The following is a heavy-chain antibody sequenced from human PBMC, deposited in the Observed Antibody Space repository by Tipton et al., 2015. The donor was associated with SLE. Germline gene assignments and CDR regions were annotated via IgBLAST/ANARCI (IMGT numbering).Heavy chain of an antibody. CDR1: GGSLSSYY. CDR2: IHFSGIT. J-gene: IGHJ3*02. CDR3: ARTVVPAAMGAFDI. D-gene: IGHD2-2*01. V-gene: IGHV4-4*07. Sequence: TLSLTCTVSGGSLSSYYWSWIRQPAGKGLEYIGRIHFSGITHYNPSLKSRLTMSVDTSQNQFSLKLSSMTAADTAVYYCARTVVPAAMGAFDIWGQRSMVTVSS.